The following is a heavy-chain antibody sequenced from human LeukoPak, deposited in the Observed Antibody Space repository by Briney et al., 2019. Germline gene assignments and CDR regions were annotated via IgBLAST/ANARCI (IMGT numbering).Heavy chain of an antibody. J-gene: IGHJ5*02. CDR3: ARGRIGYCSSTSCLTSVAGVEFDP. CDR2: INPNSGGT. V-gene: IGHV1-2*02. CDR1: GYTFTGYY. Sequence: EASVKVSCKASGYTFTGYYMHWERQAPGQGLEWMGWINPNSGGTNYAQKFQGRVTMTRDTSISTAYMELSRLRSDDTAVYYCARGRIGYCSSTSCLTSVAGVEFDPWGQGTLVTVSS. D-gene: IGHD2-2*01.